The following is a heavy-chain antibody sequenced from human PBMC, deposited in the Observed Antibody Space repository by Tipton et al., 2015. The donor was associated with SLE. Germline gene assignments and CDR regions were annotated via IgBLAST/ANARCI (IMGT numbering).Heavy chain of an antibody. CDR3: AKDSFSGDASSSWYGTDH. J-gene: IGHJ4*02. CDR1: TNTFSTYA. CDR2: ISGSGGST. D-gene: IGHD6-13*01. Sequence: GSLRLSCAVSTNTFSTYAMSWVRQAPGKGLEWGSSISGSGGSTYSADSVKGRFTISRDSSKNTVDLQMSSLRVEETAVYYCAKDSFSGDASSSWYGTDHWGQGTLVTVSS. V-gene: IGHV3-23*01.